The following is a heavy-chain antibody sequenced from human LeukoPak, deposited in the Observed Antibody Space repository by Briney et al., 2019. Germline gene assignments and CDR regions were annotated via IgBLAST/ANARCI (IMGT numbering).Heavy chain of an antibody. D-gene: IGHD3-16*01. Sequence: SGGSLRLSCAAAGFVFYTYNINWARQAPGKGLEWVASINHNGNVNYYVDSVKGRFTISRDNAKNSLYLQMSNLRAEDTAVYFCARGGGLDVWGQGATVTVSS. J-gene: IGHJ6*02. CDR2: INHNGNVN. CDR3: ARGGGLDV. V-gene: IGHV3-7*03. CDR1: GFVFYTYN.